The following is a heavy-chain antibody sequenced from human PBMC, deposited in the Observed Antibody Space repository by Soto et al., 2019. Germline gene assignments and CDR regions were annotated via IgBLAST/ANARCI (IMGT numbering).Heavy chain of an antibody. CDR3: ASHGKCAHDAFDI. J-gene: IGHJ3*02. CDR1: GYSFTSYW. Sequence: GESLKISCKGSGYSFTSYWIGWVRQMPGKGLEWMGIINPGDSDTRYRPSFQGQVTISADKSISTAYLQWSSLKASDAAMYYCASHGKCAHDAFDIWGQGTMVTVSS. V-gene: IGHV5-51*01. CDR2: INPGDSDT.